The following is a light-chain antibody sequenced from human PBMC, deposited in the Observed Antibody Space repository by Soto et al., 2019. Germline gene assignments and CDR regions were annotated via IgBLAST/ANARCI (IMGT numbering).Light chain of an antibody. Sequence: QSVLTQPASVSGSPGQSITISCTGTSSDVGGYNYVSWYQQHPGKAPKLMIYDVSNRPSGVSNRFSGSKSGNTASLTISGLQAEDGADYYCSSYTSSSTLYVFGTGTKGTVL. V-gene: IGLV2-14*01. J-gene: IGLJ1*01. CDR1: SSDVGGYNY. CDR3: SSYTSSSTLYV. CDR2: DVS.